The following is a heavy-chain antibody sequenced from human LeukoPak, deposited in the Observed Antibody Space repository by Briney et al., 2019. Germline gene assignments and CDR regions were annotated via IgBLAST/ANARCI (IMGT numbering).Heavy chain of an antibody. J-gene: IGHJ4*02. V-gene: IGHV3-7*01. Sequence: PAGTLRLSCAASGFTFSSYWMSWVRQAPGNGLEWVANIKQDRSEKYYVDPVKGRFTISRDNTKNSLYLQMNSLRAEDTAVYYCARAWGTAEIDYWGRGTLVSVS. CDR2: IKQDRSEK. CDR1: GFTFSSYW. D-gene: IGHD3-16*01. CDR3: ARAWGTAEIDY.